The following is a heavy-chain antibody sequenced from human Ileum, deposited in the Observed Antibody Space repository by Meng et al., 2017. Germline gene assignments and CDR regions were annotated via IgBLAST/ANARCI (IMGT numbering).Heavy chain of an antibody. D-gene: IGHD3-16*01. J-gene: IGHJ4*02. CDR2: IQSKADGGTT. Sequence: VESGGGFVKPGGSLRLSCAASGFTFSDRWMTWVRQAPGKGLEWVGHIQSKADGGTTDYAAPVKGRFTISRDDSKSTLYLQMNSLKTEDTAVYYCTTFYAGYWGQGTLVTVSS. V-gene: IGHV3-15*01. CDR3: TTFYAGY. CDR1: GFTFSDRW.